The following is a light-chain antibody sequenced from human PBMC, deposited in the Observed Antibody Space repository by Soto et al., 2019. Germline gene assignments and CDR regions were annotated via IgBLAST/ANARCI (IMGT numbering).Light chain of an antibody. Sequence: QSVLTQPPSASGTPGQRFTISCSGSTSNIGSHSVNWFQHLPGTAHKLLINTNNQRPSGVPDRFSGYKSGTSAYLVISGRQSEDEADDYWATWDESLKGVFGTGTKLTVL. J-gene: IGLJ1*01. V-gene: IGLV1-44*01. CDR2: TNN. CDR3: ATWDESLKGV. CDR1: TSNIGSHS.